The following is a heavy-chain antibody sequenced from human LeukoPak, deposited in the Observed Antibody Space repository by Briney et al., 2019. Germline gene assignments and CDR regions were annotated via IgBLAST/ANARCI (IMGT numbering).Heavy chain of an antibody. CDR3: ASGITMIVVAH. Sequence: PSETLSLTCAVSGYSISSGYYWGWIRQPPGKGLEWIGYIYHSGTTYYNPSLKSRVTMSVDTSKNQFSLKLSSVTAADTAVYYCASGITMIVVAHWGQGILVTVSS. CDR1: GYSISSGYY. CDR2: IYHSGTT. V-gene: IGHV4-38-2*01. D-gene: IGHD3-22*01. J-gene: IGHJ4*02.